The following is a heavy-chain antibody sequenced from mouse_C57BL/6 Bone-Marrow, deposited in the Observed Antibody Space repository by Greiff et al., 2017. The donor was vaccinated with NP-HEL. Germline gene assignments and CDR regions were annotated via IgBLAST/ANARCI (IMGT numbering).Heavy chain of an antibody. D-gene: IGHD2-4*01. CDR1: GYTFTDYY. V-gene: IGHV1-26*01. J-gene: IGHJ1*03. CDR3: ARGLYYDYDGGYFDV. Sequence: VQLQQSGPELVKPGASVKISCKASGYTFTDYYMNWVKQSHGKSLEWIGDINPNNGGTSYNQKFKGKATLTVDKSSSTAYMELRSLTSEDSAVYYCARGLYYDYDGGYFDVWGTGTTVTVSS. CDR2: INPNNGGT.